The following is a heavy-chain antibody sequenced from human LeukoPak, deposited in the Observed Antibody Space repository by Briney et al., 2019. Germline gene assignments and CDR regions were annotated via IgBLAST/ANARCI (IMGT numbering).Heavy chain of an antibody. CDR1: GYTFTGYY. J-gene: IGHJ6*02. D-gene: IGHD6-13*01. Sequence: ASVKVSCKASGYTFTGYYMHWVRQAPGQGLEWMGWINPNSGGTNYAQKFQGRVTMTRDTSISTAYMELSRLRSDDTAVYYCARGDPSIAAAGTEGYYYGMDVWGQGTTVTVSS. CDR2: INPNSGGT. V-gene: IGHV1-2*02. CDR3: ARGDPSIAAAGTEGYYYGMDV.